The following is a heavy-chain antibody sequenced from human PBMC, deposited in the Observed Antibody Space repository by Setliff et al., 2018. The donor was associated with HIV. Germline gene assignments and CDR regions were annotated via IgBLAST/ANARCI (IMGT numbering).Heavy chain of an antibody. CDR1: GYTFTGYY. J-gene: IGHJ3*02. Sequence: PSVKVSCKASGYTFTGYYIHWVRQAPGQGLEWMGWIIPNSDDTNYAQKFQGRVTMTRDTSISTAYMEMSRLRSDDTAIYYCARAAGDWNTFDIWGQGTMVTVS. CDR3: ARAAGDWNTFDI. D-gene: IGHD1-1*01. CDR2: IIPNSDDT. V-gene: IGHV1-2*02.